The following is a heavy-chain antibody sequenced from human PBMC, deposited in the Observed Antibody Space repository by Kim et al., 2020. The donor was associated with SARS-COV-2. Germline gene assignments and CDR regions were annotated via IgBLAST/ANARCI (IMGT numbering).Heavy chain of an antibody. CDR3: ARDLSLGIDY. CDR2: YE. Sequence: YEDYAKSVKSRIPINPDTSKNQISLQLNSVTPEDTAVYYCARDLSLGIDYWGQGTLVTVSS. J-gene: IGHJ4*02. V-gene: IGHV6-1*01. D-gene: IGHD7-27*01.